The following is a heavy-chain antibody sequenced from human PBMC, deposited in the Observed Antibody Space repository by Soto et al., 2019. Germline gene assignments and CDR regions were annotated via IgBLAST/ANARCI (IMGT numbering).Heavy chain of an antibody. CDR2: IKSKTDGGTK. J-gene: IGHJ6*02. CDR1: GFTFTNAW. V-gene: IGHV3-15*01. D-gene: IGHD1-26*01. Sequence: PGGSLRLSCAASGFTFTNAWMNWVRQAPGKGLDWVGRIKSKTDGGTKDYAAPVQGRFTISRDDSKNTVFLQMNSLKAEDTGVYYCTKGQWALSGYYYGMDVWGQGTKVTVSS. CDR3: TKGQWALSGYYYGMDV.